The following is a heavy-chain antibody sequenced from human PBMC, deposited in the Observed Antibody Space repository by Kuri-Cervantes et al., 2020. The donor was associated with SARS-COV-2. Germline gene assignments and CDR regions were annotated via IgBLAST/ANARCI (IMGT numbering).Heavy chain of an antibody. V-gene: IGHV3-23*01. Sequence: GESLKISCAASGFTFSSYSMNWVRQAPGKGLEWVSAISGSGGSTYYADSVKGRFTISRDNSKNTLYLQMNSLRAEDTAVYYCAKDRVYCSGGSCPLYYWGQGTLVTVSS. CDR1: GFTFSSYS. D-gene: IGHD2-15*01. J-gene: IGHJ4*02. CDR3: AKDRVYCSGGSCPLYY. CDR2: ISGSGGST.